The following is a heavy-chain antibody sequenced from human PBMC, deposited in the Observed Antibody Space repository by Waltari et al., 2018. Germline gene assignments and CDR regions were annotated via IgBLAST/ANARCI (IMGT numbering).Heavy chain of an antibody. J-gene: IGHJ6*03. CDR3: ARLPYNNIYFYYYMDV. V-gene: IGHV4-4*07. CDR1: GRSISTYY. D-gene: IGHD3-10*01. Sequence: VQLQESGPGLVKPSETLSLPCTASGRSISTYYWSWIRPPAGKGLEWLGRIYATGSTNYNPSLKSRVTMSVDTSKNQFSLKLSSVTAADTAVYYCARLPYNNIYFYYYMDVWGKGTTVTVSS. CDR2: IYATGST.